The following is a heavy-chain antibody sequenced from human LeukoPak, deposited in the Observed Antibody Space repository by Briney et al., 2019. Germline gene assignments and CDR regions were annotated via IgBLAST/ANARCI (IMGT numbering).Heavy chain of an antibody. J-gene: IGHJ5*02. Sequence: SETLSLTCTVSGGSISSYYWSWIRQPRGKGLEWIGEISHSGSTNYNPSLKSRVTISVDTSKNQFSLKLSSVTAADTAVYYCARRGAYYYGSGRPWWFDPWGQGTLVTVSS. V-gene: IGHV4-34*01. CDR2: ISHSGST. D-gene: IGHD3-10*01. CDR3: ARRGAYYYGSGRPWWFDP. CDR1: GGSISSYY.